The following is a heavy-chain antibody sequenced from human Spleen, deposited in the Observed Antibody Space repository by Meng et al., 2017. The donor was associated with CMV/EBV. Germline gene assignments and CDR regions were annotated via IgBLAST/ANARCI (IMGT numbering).Heavy chain of an antibody. CDR1: SSYY. CDR2: IYYSGST. J-gene: IGHJ5*02. CDR3: ARAGYCSSTSCKSGVPGWFDP. V-gene: IGHV4-39*07. Sequence: SSYYWGWIRQPPGKGLEWIGSIYYSGSTYYNPSLKSRVTISVDTSKNQFSLKLSSVTAADTAVYYCARAGYCSSTSCKSGVPGWFDPWGQGTLVTVSS. D-gene: IGHD2-2*01.